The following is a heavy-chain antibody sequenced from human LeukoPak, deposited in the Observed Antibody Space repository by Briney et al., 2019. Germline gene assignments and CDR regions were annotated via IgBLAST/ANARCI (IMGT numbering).Heavy chain of an antibody. CDR1: GFTFSTYW. CDR2: IKQGGSEK. J-gene: IGHJ3*02. CDR3: ARGRIFRNDAFDI. Sequence: TGGSLRLSCAASGFTFSTYWMTWVRQAPGEGLEWVANIKQGGSEKYYVDSVMGRFTISRDNARNSLYLQMNSLRAEDTAVYYCARGRIFRNDAFDIWGQGTLVSVSS. V-gene: IGHV3-7*04. D-gene: IGHD3-3*01.